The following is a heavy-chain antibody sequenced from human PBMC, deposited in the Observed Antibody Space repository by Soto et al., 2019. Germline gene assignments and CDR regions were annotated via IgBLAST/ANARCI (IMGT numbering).Heavy chain of an antibody. V-gene: IGHV4-31*03. CDR2: IYYSGSS. CDR1: GDSISSDGYY. CDR3: ARVSYGMNV. Sequence: SETLSLTCTVSGDSISSDGYYWSWMRQHPGKGLEWIGYIYYSGSSYYNPSLKSRVTISVDASKNQFSLKVSSVTAADTAVHFCARVSYGMNVWGKGTTVTFSS. J-gene: IGHJ6*04.